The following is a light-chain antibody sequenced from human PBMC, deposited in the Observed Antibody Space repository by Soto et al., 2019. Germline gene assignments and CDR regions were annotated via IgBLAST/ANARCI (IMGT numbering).Light chain of an antibody. V-gene: IGKV3-15*01. J-gene: IGKJ4*01. Sequence: VMAQSPATLSVAPGDTVTLSCRTSNNIYSDLAWYHQKPGQSPRLLISGASTRATGVPARFSGSGFATDFTLTIISLQSEDLGIYYWQQYKYWPPVTFGGGTRVEI. CDR1: NNIYSD. CDR3: QQYKYWPPVT. CDR2: GAS.